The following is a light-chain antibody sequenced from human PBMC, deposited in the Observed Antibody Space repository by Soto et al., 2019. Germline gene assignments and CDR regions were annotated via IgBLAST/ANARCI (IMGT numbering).Light chain of an antibody. CDR3: QVWDTSPDHVI. Sequence: SYELTQAPSMSVAPGQTATITCGGNDIEGRVVHWYQQEPGQAPVLVVFDDSVRPSGIPERFSGASSGNTATLTITRVEAGDEADYYCQVWDTSPDHVIFGGGTKLTVL. J-gene: IGLJ2*01. V-gene: IGLV3-21*02. CDR2: DDS. CDR1: DIEGRV.